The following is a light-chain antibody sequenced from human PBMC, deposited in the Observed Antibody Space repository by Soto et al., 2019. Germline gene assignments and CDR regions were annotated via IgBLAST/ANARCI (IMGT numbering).Light chain of an antibody. Sequence: DIQMTQSPSSLSASVGDRVTITCRASQSISSYLNWYQQRPGKAPKLLIYAASSLQSGVPSRFSGSGSGTDFTLTISSLQPDDSATYYCQQYNSYPLTFGQGTKVDIK. V-gene: IGKV1-39*01. CDR3: QQYNSYPLT. CDR2: AAS. J-gene: IGKJ1*01. CDR1: QSISSY.